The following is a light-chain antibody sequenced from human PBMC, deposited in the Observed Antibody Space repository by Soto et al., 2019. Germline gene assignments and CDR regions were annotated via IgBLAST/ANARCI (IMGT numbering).Light chain of an antibody. CDR2: DVS. J-gene: IGLJ2*01. CDR1: SSDVGGYNY. V-gene: IGLV2-11*01. Sequence: QSALTQPRSVSGSPGQSVTISCTGTSSDVGGYNYVSWYQQHPDKAPKLMIYDVSQRPSGVPDRFSGSKSGSTASLTISGLQAEDEADYYCCSYVDNYMVIFGGGTKLTVL. CDR3: CSYVDNYMVI.